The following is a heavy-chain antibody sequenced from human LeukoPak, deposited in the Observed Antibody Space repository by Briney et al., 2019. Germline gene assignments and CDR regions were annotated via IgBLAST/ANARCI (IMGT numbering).Heavy chain of an antibody. CDR1: GYTFTGYY. Sequence: ASVKVSCKASGYTFTGYYMHWVRQAPGQGLEWMGWINPNSGGTNYAQKFQGRVTMTRDTSISTAYMELSRLRSDDTAVYYCAREYSSGWYAGNYGMDVWGQGTTVTVSS. J-gene: IGHJ6*02. CDR2: INPNSGGT. CDR3: AREYSSGWYAGNYGMDV. D-gene: IGHD6-19*01. V-gene: IGHV1-2*02.